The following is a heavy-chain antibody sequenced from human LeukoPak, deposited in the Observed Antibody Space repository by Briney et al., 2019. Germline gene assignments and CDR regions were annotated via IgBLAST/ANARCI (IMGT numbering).Heavy chain of an antibody. D-gene: IGHD3-10*01. J-gene: IGHJ4*02. Sequence: GGSPRLSCAASGFTFSSYWMSWVRQAPGKGLEWVANIKQDGSEKFYVDSVKGRFTISRDNAKNSLYLQMNSLRAEDTAVYYCARESYYGSGILYFFDYWGQGTLVTVSS. CDR3: ARESYYGSGILYFFDY. V-gene: IGHV3-7*01. CDR1: GFTFSSYW. CDR2: IKQDGSEK.